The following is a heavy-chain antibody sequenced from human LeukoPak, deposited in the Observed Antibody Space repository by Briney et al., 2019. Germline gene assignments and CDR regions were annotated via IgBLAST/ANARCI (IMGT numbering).Heavy chain of an antibody. CDR3: ARERSSWDSIHDAFDI. CDR2: INPNSGGT. CDR1: GYTFTGYY. D-gene: IGHD6-13*01. Sequence: ASVKVSCKASGYTFTGYYMHWVRQAPGQGLEWMGWINPNSGGTNYAQKFQGWVTMTRDTSISTAYMELSRLRSDDTAVYYCARERSSWDSIHDAFDIWGQRTMVTVSS. J-gene: IGHJ3*02. V-gene: IGHV1-2*04.